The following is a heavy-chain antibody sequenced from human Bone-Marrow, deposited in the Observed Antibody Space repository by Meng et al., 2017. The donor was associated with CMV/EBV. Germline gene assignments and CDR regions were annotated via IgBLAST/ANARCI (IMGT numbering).Heavy chain of an antibody. CDR2: IKQDGSEK. V-gene: IGHV3-7*01. CDR1: GFTFSSYW. J-gene: IGHJ5*02. Sequence: GESLKISCEASGFTFSSYWMSWVRQAPGKGLEWVANIKQDGSEKYYVDSVKGRFTISRDNSKNTLYLQMNSLRAEDTAVYYCAKDRCSGGRCYLWEWFDPWGQGTLVTVSS. CDR3: AKDRCSGGRCYLWEWFDP. D-gene: IGHD2-15*01.